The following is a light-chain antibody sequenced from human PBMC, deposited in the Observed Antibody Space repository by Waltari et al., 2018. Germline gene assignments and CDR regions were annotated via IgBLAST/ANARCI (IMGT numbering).Light chain of an antibody. V-gene: IGKV1-9*01. Sequence: DIQLTQSPSFLSASVGDRVTITCWASQGIRSSLTWYQLKPGKAPMLLIYAASTLQAGVPSRFSASGSGTDFTLTISSLQPEDFAIYYCQQFDIYPITFGGGTKVEIK. CDR1: QGIRSS. J-gene: IGKJ4*01. CDR2: AAS. CDR3: QQFDIYPIT.